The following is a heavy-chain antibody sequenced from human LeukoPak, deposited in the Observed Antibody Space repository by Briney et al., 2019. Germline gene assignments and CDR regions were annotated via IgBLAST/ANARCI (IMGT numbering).Heavy chain of an antibody. J-gene: IGHJ4*02. Sequence: GESLKISCKGSGYSFSTHWIGWVRQIPGKGLEWMGLINPGDYDTKYSPSFQGQVTISVDKSINAAYLQWSSLKASDAAIYYCARRDTSGYDSWGLGTLVTVSS. D-gene: IGHD6-19*01. V-gene: IGHV5-51*01. CDR2: INPGDYDT. CDR1: GYSFSTHW. CDR3: ARRDTSGYDS.